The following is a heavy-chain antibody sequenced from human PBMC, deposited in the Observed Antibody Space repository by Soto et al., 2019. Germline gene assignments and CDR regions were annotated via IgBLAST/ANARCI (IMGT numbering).Heavy chain of an antibody. J-gene: IGHJ4*02. CDR2: ISYDGSNK. CDR3: AITDCISTSCPGYGDYSFDY. CDR1: GFTFSSYG. V-gene: IGHV3-30*03. Sequence: PGGSLSLSCAASGFTFSSYGMHWVRQAPGKGLEWVAVISYDGSNKYYADSVKGRFTISRDNSKNTLYLQMNSLRAEDTAVYYCAITDCISTSCPGYGDYSFDYWGQGTLVTVSS. D-gene: IGHD2-2*01.